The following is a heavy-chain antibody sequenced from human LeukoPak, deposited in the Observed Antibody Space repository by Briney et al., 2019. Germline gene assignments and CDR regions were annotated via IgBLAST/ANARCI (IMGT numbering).Heavy chain of an antibody. V-gene: IGHV4-34*01. CDR1: GGSFSGYY. J-gene: IGHJ4*02. Sequence: PSETLSLTCAVYGGSFSGYYWSWIRQPPGKGLEWIGEINHSGSTNYNPSLKSRVTISVDTSKNQFSLKLSSVTAADTAVYYCARGLSRGWVDYWGQGTLVTVSS. CDR2: INHSGST. D-gene: IGHD6-19*01. CDR3: ARGLSRGWVDY.